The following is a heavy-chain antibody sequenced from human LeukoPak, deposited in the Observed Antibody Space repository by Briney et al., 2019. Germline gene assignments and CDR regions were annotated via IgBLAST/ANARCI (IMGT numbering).Heavy chain of an antibody. CDR2: IYWDDDK. Sequence: SGPTLVKPTQTLTLTCTFSGFSLSSSAVGVGWIRQPPGKALERLALIYWDDDKRYSPSLKSRLTITKDTSKNQVVLTMTNMDPVDTATYYCAHLYYSSSWYPYFDYWGQGTLVTVSS. D-gene: IGHD6-13*01. CDR3: AHLYYSSSWYPYFDY. J-gene: IGHJ4*02. V-gene: IGHV2-5*02. CDR1: GFSLSSSAVG.